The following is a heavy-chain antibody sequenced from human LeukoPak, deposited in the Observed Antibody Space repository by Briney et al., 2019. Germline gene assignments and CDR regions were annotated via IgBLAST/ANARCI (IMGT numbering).Heavy chain of an antibody. J-gene: IGHJ4*02. CDR1: GFTFSSYS. CDR3: ARAGWYSSTPFDY. D-gene: IGHD6-19*01. CDR2: ISSSSSTI. V-gene: IGHV3-48*01. Sequence: GGSLRLSCAASGFTFSSYSMNWVRQAPGKGLEWVSYISSSSSTIYYADSVKGRFTISRDNAKNSLYLQMNSLRAEDTAVYYCARAGWYSSTPFDYWGQGTLVTVSS.